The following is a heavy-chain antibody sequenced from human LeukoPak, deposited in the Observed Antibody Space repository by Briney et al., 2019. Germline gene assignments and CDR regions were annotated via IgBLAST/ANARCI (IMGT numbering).Heavy chain of an antibody. CDR3: TRDQFFDYDNDDAFDV. CDR1: GFTFSSYG. D-gene: IGHD3-22*01. Sequence: PGGSLRLSCAASGFTFSSYGMNWVRQAPGKGLEWVSSMTSSRYIYYADSVKGRFTISRDDANNLVFLQMHSLRAEDTAIYYCTRDQFFDYDNDDAFDVWGQGTKVIVSS. J-gene: IGHJ3*01. CDR2: MTSSRYI. V-gene: IGHV3-21*04.